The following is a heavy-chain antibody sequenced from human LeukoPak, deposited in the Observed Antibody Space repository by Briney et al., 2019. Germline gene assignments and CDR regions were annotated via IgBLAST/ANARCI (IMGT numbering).Heavy chain of an antibody. V-gene: IGHV4-59*01. J-gene: IGHJ4*02. Sequence: SETLSLTCTVSGGSLSSYYWSWIRQPPGKGLEWVGYIYYSGNTNYNPSLKSRVTISVDTSKNQFSLKLSSVTAADTAVYYCARAYYYDSSGYLFDYWGQGTLVTVSS. D-gene: IGHD3-22*01. CDR1: GGSLSSYY. CDR2: IYYSGNT. CDR3: ARAYYYDSSGYLFDY.